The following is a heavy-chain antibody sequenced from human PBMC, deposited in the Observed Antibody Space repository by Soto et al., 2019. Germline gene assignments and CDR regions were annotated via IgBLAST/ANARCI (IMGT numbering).Heavy chain of an antibody. CDR2: IIPILGIA. CDR1: GGTFSSYT. D-gene: IGHD2-2*01. CDR3: AREPPHCSSTSCYPGGYYYYMEV. J-gene: IGHJ6*03. V-gene: IGHV1-69*04. Sequence: ASVKVSCKASGGTFSSYTISWVRQAPGQGLEWMGRIIPILGIANYARKFQGRVTITADKSTSTAYMELSSLRSEDTAVYYCAREPPHCSSTSCYPGGYYYYMEVWGKGTTVTVSS.